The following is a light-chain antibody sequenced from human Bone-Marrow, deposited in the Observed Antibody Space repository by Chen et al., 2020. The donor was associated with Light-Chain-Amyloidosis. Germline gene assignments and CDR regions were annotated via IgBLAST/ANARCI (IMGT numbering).Light chain of an antibody. CDR2: DDS. CDR3: PVWDRSRERPV. CDR1: NIGSTS. Sequence: SYVLTQPSSVSVAPGQTATIACGGNNIGSTSVHWYQQTPGQAPPLVVYDDSDRPSWIPDRLGGCDSGNTATRASGRVEEGEQVAYSCPVWDRSRERPVSGGGTKLT. V-gene: IGLV3-21*02. J-gene: IGLJ3*02.